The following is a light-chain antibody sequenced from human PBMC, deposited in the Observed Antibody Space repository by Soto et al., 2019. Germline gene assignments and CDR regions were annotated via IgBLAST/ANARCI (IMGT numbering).Light chain of an antibody. Sequence: EIVMTQSPAFLSVSPGERVILSCRASQSVFSNLAWYQQKPGQAPSLRIYSASARVTGIPARFSGSGSGTEFTLTISSLQSEDFAVYYCQQYHNWPPLTFGGGTKVEIK. CDR2: SAS. CDR1: QSVFSN. J-gene: IGKJ4*01. V-gene: IGKV3-15*01. CDR3: QQYHNWPPLT.